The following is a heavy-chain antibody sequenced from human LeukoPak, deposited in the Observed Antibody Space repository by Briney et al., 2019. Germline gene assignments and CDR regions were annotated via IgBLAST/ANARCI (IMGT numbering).Heavy chain of an antibody. CDR3: AKVVLGYCSSTSCYIWDYGMDV. V-gene: IGHV3-23*01. D-gene: IGHD2-2*02. CDR1: GFTFSSYA. J-gene: IGHJ6*02. Sequence: GGSLRLSCAASGFTFSSYAMSWVRQAPGKGLEWVSAISGSGGSTYYADSVKGRFTISRDNSKNTLYLQMNSLRAEDTAVYYCAKVVLGYCSSTSCYIWDYGMDVWGQGTTATVSS. CDR2: ISGSGGST.